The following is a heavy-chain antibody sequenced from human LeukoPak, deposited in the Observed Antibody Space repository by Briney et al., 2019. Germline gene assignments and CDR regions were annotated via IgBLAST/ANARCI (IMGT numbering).Heavy chain of an antibody. CDR3: AKGPRMVLGTFEYYFDY. V-gene: IGHV3-43D*03. J-gene: IGHJ4*02. CDR1: GFTFNEYA. Sequence: GGSLRLSCAASGFTFNEYAMHWVRQAPGKGLEWVSVISWDGASTSYADSVKGRFTISRDNSKNSLYLQMNSLRAEDNALYYCAKGPRMVLGTFEYYFDYWGQGTLVTV. CDR2: ISWDGAST. D-gene: IGHD3-10*01.